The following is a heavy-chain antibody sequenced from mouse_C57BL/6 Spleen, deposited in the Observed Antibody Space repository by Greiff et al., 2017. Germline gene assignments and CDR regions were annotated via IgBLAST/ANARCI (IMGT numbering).Heavy chain of an antibody. J-gene: IGHJ1*03. V-gene: IGHV1-82*01. CDR1: GYAFSSSW. D-gene: IGHD2-2*01. CDR3: ARAYDGNDGGDWYFDV. Sequence: VQLQESGPELVKPGASVKISCKASGYAFSSSWMNWVKQRPGKGLEWIGRIYPGDGDTNYNGKFKGKATLTADKSSSTAYMQLASLTSGDSAVYFCARAYDGNDGGDWYFDVWGTGTTVTVSS. CDR2: IYPGDGDT.